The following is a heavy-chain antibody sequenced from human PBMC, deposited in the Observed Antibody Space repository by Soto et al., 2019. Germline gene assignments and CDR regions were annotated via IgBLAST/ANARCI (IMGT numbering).Heavy chain of an antibody. CDR2: IYYSGST. V-gene: IGHV4-31*03. Sequence: QVQLQESGPGLVKPSQTLSPTCTVAGVSRSSCGYYWSWIRQHPGKGLEWIGYIYYSGSTYYNPSLKSRVTISVDTSKNQCSLTLSSVTAADTAVYYCVAAADGTWDYWGQGTLVTVSS. D-gene: IGHD6-13*01. CDR3: VAAADGTWDY. CDR1: GVSRSSCGYY. J-gene: IGHJ4*02.